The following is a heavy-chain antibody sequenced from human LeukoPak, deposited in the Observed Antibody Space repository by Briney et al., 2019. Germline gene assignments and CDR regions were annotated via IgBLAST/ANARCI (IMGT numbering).Heavy chain of an antibody. CDR3: ARRNYYYGSGSYYGY. CDR1: GGSISSYY. Sequence: PSETLSLTCTVSGGSISSYYWSWIRQPAGKGLEWIGRIYTSGSTNYNPSLKSRVTMSVDTSKNQFSLKLSSVTAADTAVYYCARRNYYYGSGSYYGYWGQGTLVTVSS. D-gene: IGHD3-10*01. V-gene: IGHV4-4*07. J-gene: IGHJ4*02. CDR2: IYTSGST.